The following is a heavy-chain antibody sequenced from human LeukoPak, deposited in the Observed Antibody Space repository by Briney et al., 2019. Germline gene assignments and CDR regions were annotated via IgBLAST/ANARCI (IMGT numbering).Heavy chain of an antibody. Sequence: SETLSLTCSVSGGSISGYFRSWIRQPPGKGLEWIGYIYDSGTTKYNPSLESRVTISLDTSKNQFSLKLISVTAADTAVYFCARGTLRGSNGAYGMDVWGQGTTVTVSS. D-gene: IGHD3-16*01. J-gene: IGHJ6*02. CDR2: IYDSGTT. CDR1: GGSISGYF. CDR3: ARGTLRGSNGAYGMDV. V-gene: IGHV4-59*12.